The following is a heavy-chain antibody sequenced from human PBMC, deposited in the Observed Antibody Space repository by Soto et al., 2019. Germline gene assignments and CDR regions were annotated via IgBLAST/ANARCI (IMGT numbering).Heavy chain of an antibody. V-gene: IGHV4-39*01. CDR2: IFYSGGT. D-gene: IGHD2-8*01. J-gene: IGHJ3*02. CDR3: ARRGYYAISAFDI. Sequence: PSETLSLTCTASGGSLTISTYYWGWIRQSPGKGLEWIASIFYSGGTYYNPSFKSRATISVDTSKNQFFLKLSSVTAADTAVYYCARRGYYAISAFDIWGQGTMVTVSS. CDR1: GGSLTISTYY.